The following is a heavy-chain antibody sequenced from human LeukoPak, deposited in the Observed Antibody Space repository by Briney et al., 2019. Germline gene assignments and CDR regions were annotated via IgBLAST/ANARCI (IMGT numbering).Heavy chain of an antibody. CDR1: GFTFSSYE. CDR2: ISSSGSTI. J-gene: IGHJ4*02. CDR3: ARGRTSSDSYGYY. V-gene: IGHV3-48*03. D-gene: IGHD5-18*01. Sequence: GGSLRLSCAASGFTFSSYEMNWVRQDPGKGLEWISYISSSGSTIYYADSVKGRFTISRDNAKSSLYLQMNSLRAEDTAVYYCARGRTSSDSYGYYWGQGILVTVSS.